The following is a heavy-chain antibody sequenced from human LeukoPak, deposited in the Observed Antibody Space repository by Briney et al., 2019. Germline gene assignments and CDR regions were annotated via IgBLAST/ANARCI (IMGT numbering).Heavy chain of an antibody. J-gene: IGHJ4*02. CDR1: GFTFSRYA. CDR3: ARDPTGGYSYGLLDY. D-gene: IGHD5-18*01. V-gene: IGHV3-30*01. CDR2: ISYDGSNK. Sequence: GGSLRLSCAASGFTFSRYAMHWVRQAPGKGLDWVALISYDGSNKYYADSVKGRFSISRDNSKNTLYLQMNSLRAEDTAVYYCARDPTGGYSYGLLDYWGQGTLVTVSS.